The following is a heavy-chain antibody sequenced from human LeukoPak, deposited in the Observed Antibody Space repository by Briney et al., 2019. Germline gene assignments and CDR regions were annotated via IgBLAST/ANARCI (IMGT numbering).Heavy chain of an antibody. CDR1: GFTFSNYG. CDR3: GKDISAGGMDV. CDR2: IGWNSART. Sequence: GGSLRLSCAAPGFTFSNYGMSWVRQAPGKGLEWVSGIGWNSARTGYADSVRGRFTISRDNAKNSLYLQMNSLRAEDTALYYCGKDISAGGMDVWGQGTTVTVSS. D-gene: IGHD3-10*01. J-gene: IGHJ6*02. V-gene: IGHV3-9*01.